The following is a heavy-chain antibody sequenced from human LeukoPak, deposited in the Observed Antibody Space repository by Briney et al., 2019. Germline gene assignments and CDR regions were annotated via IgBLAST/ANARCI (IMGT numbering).Heavy chain of an antibody. CDR1: GGSISSYY. Sequence: SETPSLTCTVSGGSISSYYWSWIRQPAGKGLEWIGQIHTSGSTNYNPPLKSRVTMSIDTTEDQVSLTIRSVTAADTAFYYCARRDISSGWSFDYWGQGTLVTVSS. J-gene: IGHJ4*02. CDR3: ARRDISSGWSFDY. D-gene: IGHD6-19*01. V-gene: IGHV4-4*07. CDR2: IHTSGST.